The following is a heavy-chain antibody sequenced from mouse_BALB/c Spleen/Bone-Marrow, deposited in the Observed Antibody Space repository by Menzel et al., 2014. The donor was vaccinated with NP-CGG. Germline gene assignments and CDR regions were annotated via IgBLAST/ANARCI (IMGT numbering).Heavy chain of an antibody. Sequence: ESGAELVRSGASVKLSGTASGFNIKDYYMHWVKQRPEQGLEWIGWIDPENGDTEYAPKFQGKATMTADTSSNTAYLQLSSLTSEDTAVYYCNGNYYAMDYWGQGTSVTVSS. CDR2: IDPENGDT. D-gene: IGHD2-1*01. V-gene: IGHV14-4*02. CDR3: NGNYYAMDY. J-gene: IGHJ4*01. CDR1: GFNIKDYY.